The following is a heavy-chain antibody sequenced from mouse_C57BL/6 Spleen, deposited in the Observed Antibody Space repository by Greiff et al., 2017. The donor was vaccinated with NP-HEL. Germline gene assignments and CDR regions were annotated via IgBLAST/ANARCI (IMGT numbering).Heavy chain of an antibody. J-gene: IGHJ4*01. CDR1: GYAFTNYL. CDR3: ARSGDYDGSSLGAMDY. CDR2: INPGSGGT. D-gene: IGHD1-1*01. Sequence: QVQLQQSGAELVRPGTSVKVSCKASGYAFTNYLIEWVKQRPGQGLEWIGVINPGSGGTNYNEKFKGKATLTADKSSSTAYMQLSSLTSEDSAVYFCARSGDYDGSSLGAMDYWGQGTSVTVSS. V-gene: IGHV1-54*01.